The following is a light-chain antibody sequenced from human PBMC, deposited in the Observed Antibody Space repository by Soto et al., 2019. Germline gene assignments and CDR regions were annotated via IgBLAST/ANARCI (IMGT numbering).Light chain of an antibody. CDR3: SSYTSSSASVV. Sequence: QSALTQPASVSGSPGQSITISCTGTSSDVGGYNYVSWYQQHPGKAPKLMIYDVSNRPSGVSNRFSGSKSGNTASLTISGLQDEDEADYYCSSYTSSSASVVFGGGTKLTVL. CDR1: SSDVGGYNY. J-gene: IGLJ2*01. CDR2: DVS. V-gene: IGLV2-14*01.